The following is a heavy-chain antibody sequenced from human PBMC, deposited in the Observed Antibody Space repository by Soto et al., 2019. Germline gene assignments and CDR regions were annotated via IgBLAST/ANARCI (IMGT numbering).Heavy chain of an antibody. CDR1: GFTLGSYS. CDR2: VTYDETNS. V-gene: IGHV3-30-3*01. D-gene: IGHD3-9*01. Sequence: VQLVESGGGVVQPGTSLRLSCAASGFTLGSYSMQWVRQAPGKGLEWVTLVTYDETNSYYADSVKGRFTISRDTSKNTLYLHMNSLSPEDTAVYYCARDRGEVLRYFQLDPWGQGTLVIVSS. CDR3: ARDRGEVLRYFQLDP. J-gene: IGHJ5*02.